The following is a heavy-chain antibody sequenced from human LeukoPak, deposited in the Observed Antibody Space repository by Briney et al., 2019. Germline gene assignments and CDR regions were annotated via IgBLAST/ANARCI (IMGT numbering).Heavy chain of an antibody. J-gene: IGHJ4*02. D-gene: IGHD6-19*01. CDR1: GFTFSGSA. CDR2: IRSKANSYAT. Sequence: GGSLRLSCAASGFTFSGSAMHWVRQASGKGLEWVGRIRSKANSYATAYAASVKGRFTISRDDSKNTAYLQMNSLETEDTAVYYCTRRGSGVDYWGQGTLVTVSS. V-gene: IGHV3-73*01. CDR3: TRRGSGVDY.